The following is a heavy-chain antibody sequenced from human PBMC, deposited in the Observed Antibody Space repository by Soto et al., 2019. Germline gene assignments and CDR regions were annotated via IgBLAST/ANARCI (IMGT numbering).Heavy chain of an antibody. Sequence: SETLSLTCTVSGGSXSSSSYYWGWVRQPPGKGLEWNGSVYYSGSTYYNPSLESRVTISVDKSKNQFSLKLMSLSAADTAVYYCGRLEGLATISYYFDYWGQGALVTVSS. J-gene: IGHJ4*02. V-gene: IGHV4-39*01. D-gene: IGHD3-9*01. CDR2: VYYSGST. CDR1: GGSXSSSSYY. CDR3: GRLEGLATISYYFDY.